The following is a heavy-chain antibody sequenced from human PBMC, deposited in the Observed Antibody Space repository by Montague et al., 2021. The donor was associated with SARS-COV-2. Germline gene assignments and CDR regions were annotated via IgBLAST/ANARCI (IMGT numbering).Heavy chain of an antibody. V-gene: IGHV4-59*13. CDR1: ADPITNNY. D-gene: IGHD1-26*01. J-gene: IGHJ4*02. CDR2: ITYRGST. CDR3: ARGGMYLSY. Sequence: SETLSLTCTVSADPITNNYWTWIRQSPGKGLEWIEHITYRGSTTYNPSLKSRVTTSIDTSKNQFSLILKSVTAADTAVYYCARGGMYLSYWGQGTLVTVSS.